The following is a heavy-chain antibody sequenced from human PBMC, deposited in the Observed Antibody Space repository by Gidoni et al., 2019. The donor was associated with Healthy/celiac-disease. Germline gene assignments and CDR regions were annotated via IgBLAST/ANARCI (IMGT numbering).Heavy chain of an antibody. CDR2: ISGSGGST. J-gene: IGHJ4*02. CDR3: AKGRNYYDSSGCDY. CDR1: GFTFSSYA. D-gene: IGHD3-22*01. V-gene: IGHV3-23*01. Sequence: EVQLLESGGGLVQPGGSLRLSCAASGFTFSSYAMSWVGQAPGKGLEWVSAISGSGGSTYYADSVKGRFTISRDNSKNTLYLQMNSLRAEDTAVYYCAKGRNYYDSSGCDYWGQGTLVTVSS.